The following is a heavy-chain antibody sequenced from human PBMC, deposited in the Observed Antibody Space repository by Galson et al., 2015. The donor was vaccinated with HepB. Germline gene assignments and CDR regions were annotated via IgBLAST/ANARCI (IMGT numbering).Heavy chain of an antibody. CDR2: IIPIFGTA. D-gene: IGHD3-9*01. Sequence: SVKVSCKASGGTFSSYAISWVRQAPGQGLEWMGGIIPIFGTANYAQKFQGRVTITADESTSTAYMELSSLRSEDTAVYYCARAPTGYYIEYNWFDPWGQGTLVTVSS. CDR3: ARAPTGYYIEYNWFDP. J-gene: IGHJ5*02. CDR1: GGTFSSYA. V-gene: IGHV1-69*13.